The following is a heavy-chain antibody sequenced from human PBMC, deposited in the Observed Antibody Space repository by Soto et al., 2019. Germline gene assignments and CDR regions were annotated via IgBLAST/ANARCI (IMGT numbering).Heavy chain of an antibody. CDR1: GFTFSSYA. D-gene: IGHD3-3*01. V-gene: IGHV3-30-3*01. Sequence: QVQLVESGGGVVQPGRSLRLSCAASGFTFSSYAMHWVRQAPGKGLEWVAVISYDGSNKYYPDSVKARFTISRDNSKITLYLPMNSVRAEDTAVYYCARETYYDFWSGPYYGMDVWGQGTTVTVSS. CDR3: ARETYYDFWSGPYYGMDV. J-gene: IGHJ6*02. CDR2: ISYDGSNK.